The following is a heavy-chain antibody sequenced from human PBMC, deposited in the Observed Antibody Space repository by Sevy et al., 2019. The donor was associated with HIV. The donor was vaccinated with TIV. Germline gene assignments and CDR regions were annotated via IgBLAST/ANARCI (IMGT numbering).Heavy chain of an antibody. CDR1: AFTCDSYA. J-gene: IGHJ4*02. CDR2: ISGSGYAT. CDR3: AKDRVTVFGVVVTFDS. D-gene: IGHD3-3*01. Sequence: GGSLRLSCAASAFTCDSYAMHWVRQVAGKGLEWVSTISGSGYATYYADSVKGRFIISRDTSRNTLYLQMNSLRVEDSAVYFCAKDRVTVFGVVVTFDSWGQGPLVTVSS. V-gene: IGHV3-23*01.